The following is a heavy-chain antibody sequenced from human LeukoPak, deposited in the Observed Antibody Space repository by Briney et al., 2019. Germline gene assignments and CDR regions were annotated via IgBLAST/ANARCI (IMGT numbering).Heavy chain of an antibody. CDR3: AKGVVAATLKLDYYYGMDV. J-gene: IGHJ6*02. Sequence: QSGGSLRLSCAASGFTFSSYAMSWVRQAPGKGLELVSAISGSGGSTYYADSVKGRFTISRDNSKNTLYLQMNSLRAEDTAVYYCAKGVVAATLKLDYYYGMDVWGQGTTVTVSS. D-gene: IGHD2-15*01. V-gene: IGHV3-23*01. CDR1: GFTFSSYA. CDR2: ISGSGGST.